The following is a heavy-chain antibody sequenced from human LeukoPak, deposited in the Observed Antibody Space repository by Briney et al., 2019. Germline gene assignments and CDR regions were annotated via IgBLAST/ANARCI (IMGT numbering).Heavy chain of an antibody. CDR2: INHSGST. Sequence: PSETLSLTCAVYGGSLSGYYWSWIRQPPGKGLEWIGEINHSGSTNYNPSLKSRVTISVDTSKNQFSLKLSSVTAADTAVYYCVSRGYDSSGYYRDYWGQGTLVTVSS. J-gene: IGHJ4*02. V-gene: IGHV4-34*01. CDR1: GGSLSGYY. CDR3: VSRGYDSSGYYRDY. D-gene: IGHD3-22*01.